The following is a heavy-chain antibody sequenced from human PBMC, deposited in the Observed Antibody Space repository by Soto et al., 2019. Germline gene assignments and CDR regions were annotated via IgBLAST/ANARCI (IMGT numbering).Heavy chain of an antibody. D-gene: IGHD1-7*01. V-gene: IGHV3-30*18. CDR2: ITYDGSFQ. Sequence: GGSLRLSCQASGFNFDNYGMHWVRQAPGKGLEWVAVITYDGSFQYYADSVKGRFTISRDNSKNTLSLHLNTLKPEDTAVYHCTKDRVGGTFYTPLAFWGQGTLVTVSS. CDR3: TKDRVGGTFYTPLAF. CDR1: GFNFDNYG. J-gene: IGHJ4*02.